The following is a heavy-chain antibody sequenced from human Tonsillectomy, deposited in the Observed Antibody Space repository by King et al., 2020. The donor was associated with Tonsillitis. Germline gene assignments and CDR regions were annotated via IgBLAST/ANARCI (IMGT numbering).Heavy chain of an antibody. D-gene: IGHD1-26*01. J-gene: IGHJ4*02. CDR2: MYNTGTT. V-gene: IGHV4-39*01. Sequence: QLQESGPGVVKPSETLSLTCTVSGGSISTSDQYWAWIRQPPGKGLEWIGYMYNTGTTFYNPSLKSRITISGGTSENRFSLKLSSVTAADTAVYFCARYVSGSFDYWGQGALVTVSP. CDR3: ARYVSGSFDY. CDR1: GGSISTSDQY.